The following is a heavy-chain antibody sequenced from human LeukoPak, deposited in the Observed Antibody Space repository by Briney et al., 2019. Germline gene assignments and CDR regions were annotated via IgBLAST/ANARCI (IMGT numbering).Heavy chain of an antibody. Sequence: SETLSLTCAVYGGSFSGYYWSWIRQPPGKGLEWIGEINHSGSTNYNPSLKSRVTISVDTSKNQFSLKLSSVTAADTAVYYCARGGRIVVVPAAIGGWFEPWGQGTLVTVSS. V-gene: IGHV4-34*01. CDR3: ARGGRIVVVPAAIGGWFEP. CDR2: INHSGST. CDR1: GGSFSGYY. J-gene: IGHJ5*02. D-gene: IGHD2-2*02.